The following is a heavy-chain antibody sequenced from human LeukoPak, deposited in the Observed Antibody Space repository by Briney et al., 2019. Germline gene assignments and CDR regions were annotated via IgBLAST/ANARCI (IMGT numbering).Heavy chain of an antibody. Sequence: GGSLRLSCTTSKFKFNSYGMSWVRQAPGKGPEWVSSISGSGGSTQYAASVQGRFTISRDNSKNTLYLQMNSLRAEDTAVYYCAKDPNGDYIGTFDIWGQGTMVTVSS. D-gene: IGHD4-17*01. CDR2: ISGSGGST. CDR3: AKDPNGDYIGTFDI. CDR1: KFKFNSYG. V-gene: IGHV3-23*01. J-gene: IGHJ3*02.